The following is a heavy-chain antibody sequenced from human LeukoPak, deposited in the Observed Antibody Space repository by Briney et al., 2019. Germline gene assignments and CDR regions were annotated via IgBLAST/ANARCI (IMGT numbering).Heavy chain of an antibody. V-gene: IGHV3-13*01. CDR3: AGAGSETQWRAFDF. CDR2: IGTAGDT. J-gene: IGHJ4*02. D-gene: IGHD6-19*01. CDR1: GFTFSRYD. Sequence: GGSLRLSCAASGFTFSRYDMHWVRQASGKGLEWVSGIGTAGDTYYAGSVKGRFTISRENAKNSLYLQMNSLTAGDTAVYYCAGAGSETQWRAFDFWGQGALVTVFS.